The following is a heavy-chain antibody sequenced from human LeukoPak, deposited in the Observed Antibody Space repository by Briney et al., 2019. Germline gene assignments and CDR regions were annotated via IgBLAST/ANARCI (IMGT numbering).Heavy chain of an antibody. CDR1: GGTFSNYA. D-gene: IGHD1-7*01. Sequence: SVKVSCKASGGTFSNYAISWVRQAPGQGLEWMGRIIPILGLANYAQKFQGRVTITADRSTSRAYMELSSLRSEDTAVYYCARDGSLTETPLSLSFDYWGQGTLVTVSS. CDR3: ARDGSLTETPLSLSFDY. V-gene: IGHV1-69*04. J-gene: IGHJ4*02. CDR2: IIPILGLA.